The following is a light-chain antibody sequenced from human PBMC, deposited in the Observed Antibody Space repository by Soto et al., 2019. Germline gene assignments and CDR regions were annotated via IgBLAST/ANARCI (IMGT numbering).Light chain of an antibody. V-gene: IGKV3-15*01. CDR3: QQYNNWPRVFT. CDR1: QSVSSN. J-gene: IGKJ3*01. Sequence: EIVMTQSPATLSVSPGERATLSCRASQSVSSNLAWYQKKPGQAPRLLIYGASTRATGIPARWSGSGSGTEFTLPISSLQSEDFAVYYCQQYNNWPRVFTFGPGTKVDIK. CDR2: GAS.